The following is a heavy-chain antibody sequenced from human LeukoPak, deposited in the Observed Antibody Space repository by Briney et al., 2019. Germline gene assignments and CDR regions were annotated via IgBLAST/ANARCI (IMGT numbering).Heavy chain of an antibody. J-gene: IGHJ6*03. CDR1: GFTFDDYA. V-gene: IGHV3-9*01. CDR2: ISWHSGSI. D-gene: IGHD3-22*01. CDR3: AKAFHYYDSSGYYVRDYYYYYMDV. Sequence: GGSLRLSCAASGFTFDDYAMHWVRQAPGKGLEWVSGISWHSGSIGYADSVKGRFTISRDNAKNSLYLQMNSLRAEDTALYYCAKAFHYYDSSGYYVRDYYYYYMDVWGKGTTVTVSS.